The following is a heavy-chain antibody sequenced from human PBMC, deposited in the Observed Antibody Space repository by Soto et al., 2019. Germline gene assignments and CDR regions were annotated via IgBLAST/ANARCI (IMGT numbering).Heavy chain of an antibody. CDR2: TRNKAHSYTT. CDR3: VRVRGGGTYHFDY. D-gene: IGHD3-10*01. Sequence: ESGGALVQPGWSLRLSCAASGFTFSDHYMDWVRQAPGKGLEWVGRTRNKAHSYTTEYAASVKDRFTISRDDSKNSLYLQMNSLKTDDTAVYYCVRVRGGGTYHFDYWGQGTLVTVSS. CDR1: GFTFSDHY. V-gene: IGHV3-72*01. J-gene: IGHJ4*02.